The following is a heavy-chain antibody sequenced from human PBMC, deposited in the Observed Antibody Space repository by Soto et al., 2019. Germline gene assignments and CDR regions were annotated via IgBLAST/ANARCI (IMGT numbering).Heavy chain of an antibody. Sequence: GGSLILSCAASGFTFSNSWMSWVRQAPGKGLEWVGRIKSKTDGSNKDYAASVKGRFTISRDNSKNTLYLQMNSLRAEDTAVYYCARDGMARIGAAAGSVYEGYYYYGMDVWGQGTTVTVSS. CDR3: ARDGMARIGAAAGSVYEGYYYYGMDV. J-gene: IGHJ6*02. V-gene: IGHV3-15*01. D-gene: IGHD6-13*01. CDR2: IKSKTDGSNK. CDR1: GFTFSNSW.